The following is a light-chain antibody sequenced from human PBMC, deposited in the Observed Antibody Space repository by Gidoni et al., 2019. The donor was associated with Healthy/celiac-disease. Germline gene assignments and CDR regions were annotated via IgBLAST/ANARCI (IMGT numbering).Light chain of an antibody. V-gene: IGKV3-20*01. CDR1: QSVSSSD. Sequence: EIVLTQSPGTLSLSPGERATLSCRASQSVSSSDLAWYQQKPGQAPRLLIYGASSRATGIPHRFSGSGSGTDFTLTISRLEPEDFAVYYCQQYCSSPPITFGQGTRLEIK. J-gene: IGKJ5*01. CDR2: GAS. CDR3: QQYCSSPPIT.